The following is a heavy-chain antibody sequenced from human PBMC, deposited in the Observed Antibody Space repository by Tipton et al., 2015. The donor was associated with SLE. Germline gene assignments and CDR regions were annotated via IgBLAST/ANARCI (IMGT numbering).Heavy chain of an antibody. CDR2: ITSSSTTT. V-gene: IGHV3-48*03. CDR3: VREGKEPAGRGGNFDY. D-gene: IGHD6-13*01. J-gene: IGHJ4*02. CDR1: GFTFSSYE. Sequence: SLRLSCAASGFTFSSYEMNWVRRAPGKGLEWLSYITSSSTTTWYADSVKGRFTISRDNAKNSLYLQMNSLRAEDTAVYYCVREGKEPAGRGGNFDYWGQGTLVTVSS.